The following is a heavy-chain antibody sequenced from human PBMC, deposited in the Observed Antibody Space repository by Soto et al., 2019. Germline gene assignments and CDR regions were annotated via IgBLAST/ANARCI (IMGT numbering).Heavy chain of an antibody. V-gene: IGHV3-23*01. CDR2: ISGSGGST. J-gene: IGHJ4*02. CDR1: GFTFSSYA. CDR3: AKRGGGAVAFDY. Sequence: EVQLLESGGGLVQPGGSLRLSCAASGFTFSSYAMSWVRQAPGKGLDWVSNISGSGGSTYYADSVKGRFTISRDNSKNTLHLQMNSLSVEDTAVYYCAKRGGGAVAFDYWGQGTLVTVSS. D-gene: IGHD6-19*01.